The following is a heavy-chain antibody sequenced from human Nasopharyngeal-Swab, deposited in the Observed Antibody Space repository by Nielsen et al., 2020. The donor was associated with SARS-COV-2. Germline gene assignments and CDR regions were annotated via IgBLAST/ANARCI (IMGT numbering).Heavy chain of an antibody. CDR2: IYWDDDK. V-gene: IGHV2-5*02. CDR1: GFSLSTSGVG. CDR3: AHRLVGATNNWFDP. Sequence: SGPTLVKPTQTLTLTCTFSGFSLSTSGVGVGWIRQPPGKALEWLALIYWDDDKRYNPSLKSRLTITKDTSKNQVVLTMTNMDPVDTATYYCAHRLVGATNNWFDPWGQGTLVTVSS. D-gene: IGHD1-26*01. J-gene: IGHJ5*02.